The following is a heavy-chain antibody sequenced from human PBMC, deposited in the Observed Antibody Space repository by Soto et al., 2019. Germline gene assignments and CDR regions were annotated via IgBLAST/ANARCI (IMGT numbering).Heavy chain of an antibody. Sequence: SETLSLTCTVSGGSVSSGSYYWSWIRQPPGKGLEWIGYIYYSGSTNYNPSLKSRVTISVDTSKNQFSLKLSSVTAADTAVYYCARITWDYYYGMDVRGQGTTVTVSS. CDR3: ARITWDYYYGMDV. CDR1: GGSVSSGSYY. J-gene: IGHJ6*02. CDR2: IYYSGST. V-gene: IGHV4-61*01. D-gene: IGHD3-16*01.